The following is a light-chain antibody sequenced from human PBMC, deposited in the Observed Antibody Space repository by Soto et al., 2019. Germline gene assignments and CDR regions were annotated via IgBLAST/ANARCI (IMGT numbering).Light chain of an antibody. Sequence: EIVLTQSPGTLSLSPGERATLSCRASQSVSSSYLAWYQQIPGQAPRLLIYGASKRATGIPDRFSGSGSGTDFTRTISRMEPEDFAVYYCQQYGSSPPLTFGGGTKVEIK. J-gene: IGKJ4*01. V-gene: IGKV3-20*01. CDR3: QQYGSSPPLT. CDR1: QSVSSSY. CDR2: GAS.